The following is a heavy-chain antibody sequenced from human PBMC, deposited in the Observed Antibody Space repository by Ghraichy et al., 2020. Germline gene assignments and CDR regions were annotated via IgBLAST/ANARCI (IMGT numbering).Heavy chain of an antibody. CDR2: IWYDGSNK. D-gene: IGHD2-8*01. CDR3: AREMGGKVGYCTNGVCPLDY. J-gene: IGHJ4*02. Sequence: GGSLRLSCAASGFTFSSYGMHWVRQAPGKGLEWVAVIWYDGSNKYYADSVKGRFTISRDNSKNTLYLQMNSLRAEDTAVYYCAREMGGKVGYCTNGVCPLDYWGQGTLVTVSS. CDR1: GFTFSSYG. V-gene: IGHV3-33*01.